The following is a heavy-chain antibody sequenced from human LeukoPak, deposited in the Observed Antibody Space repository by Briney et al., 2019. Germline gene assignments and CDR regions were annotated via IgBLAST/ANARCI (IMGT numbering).Heavy chain of an antibody. D-gene: IGHD1-26*01. J-gene: IGHJ6*02. Sequence: QHGGSLRLSCAVSGFTFSRYWMHWVRQAPGKGLMWVSRINTDGRNTNYADSVKGRFTISRDNSKNTLYLQMNSLRADDTAVYYCTKWEAASCPMDVWGQGTTVTVSS. CDR3: TKWEAASCPMDV. CDR2: INTDGRNT. CDR1: GFTFSRYW. V-gene: IGHV3-74*01.